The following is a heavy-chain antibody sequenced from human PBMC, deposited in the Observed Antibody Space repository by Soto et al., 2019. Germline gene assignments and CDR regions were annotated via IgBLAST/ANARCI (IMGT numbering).Heavy chain of an antibody. CDR3: AKMYYYDSSGYPDLDY. Sequence: GSLRLSCAASGFTFSSYGMHWVRQAPGKGLEWVAVISYDGSNKYYADSVKGRFTISRDNSKNTLYLQMNSLRAEDTAVYYCAKMYYYDSSGYPDLDYWGQGTLVTVSS. V-gene: IGHV3-30*18. CDR2: ISYDGSNK. D-gene: IGHD3-22*01. CDR1: GFTFSSYG. J-gene: IGHJ4*02.